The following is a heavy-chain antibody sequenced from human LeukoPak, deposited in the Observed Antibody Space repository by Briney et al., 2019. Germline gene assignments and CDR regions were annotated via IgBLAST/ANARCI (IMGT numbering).Heavy chain of an antibody. CDR3: AREAISSGWYSHWLDP. CDR1: GYTFTSYD. J-gene: IGHJ5*02. Sequence: GASVKVSCKASGYTFTSYDINWVRQATGQGLEWMGWINTNTGNPTYAQGFTGRFVFSLDTSVSTAYLQISSLKAEDTAVYYCAREAISSGWYSHWLDPWGQGTLVTVSS. CDR2: INTNTGNP. V-gene: IGHV7-4-1*02. D-gene: IGHD6-19*01.